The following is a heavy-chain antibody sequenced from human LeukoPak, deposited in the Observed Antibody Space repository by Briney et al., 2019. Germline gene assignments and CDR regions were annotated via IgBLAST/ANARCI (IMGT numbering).Heavy chain of an antibody. CDR3: ARDGYDSNYYYYMDV. Sequence: SETLSLTCTVSGGSISSGGYYWNWIRQPPGKGLEWIGYIYHSGSTYYNPSLKSRVTISVDRSKNQFSLKLSSVTASDTAVYYCARDGYDSNYYYYMDVWGKGTTVTVSS. V-gene: IGHV4-30-2*01. D-gene: IGHD3-22*01. CDR1: GGSISSGGYY. J-gene: IGHJ6*03. CDR2: IYHSGST.